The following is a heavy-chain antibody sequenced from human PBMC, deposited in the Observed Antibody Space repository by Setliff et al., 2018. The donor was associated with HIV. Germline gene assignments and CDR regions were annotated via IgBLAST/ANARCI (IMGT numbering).Heavy chain of an antibody. CDR3: ARAGLYSSSWHYYYYYMDV. CDR1: GFTFSSYW. D-gene: IGHD6-13*01. V-gene: IGHV3-74*01. Sequence: PGGSLSLSCADSGFTFSSYWMHWVRQAPGKGLVWVSRINSDGSSTSYADSVKGRFTISRDNAKNTLYLQMNSLRAEDTAVYYCARAGLYSSSWHYYYYYMDVWGKGTTVTVTS. J-gene: IGHJ6*03. CDR2: INSDGSST.